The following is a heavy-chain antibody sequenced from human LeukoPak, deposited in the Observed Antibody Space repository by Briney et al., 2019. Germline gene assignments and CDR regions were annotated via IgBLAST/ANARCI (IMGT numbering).Heavy chain of an antibody. CDR2: ITGSAGTT. Sequence: GGSLRLSCAASGFTFGDYVMTWVRQAPGKGLEWVSGITGSAGTTYYADSVKGRFTISRDNSKNTVYLQMNSLRAEDTAVYYCAKKTGATGFHPFDFWGRGTLVTVSS. J-gene: IGHJ4*02. D-gene: IGHD1-1*01. CDR1: GFTFGDYV. V-gene: IGHV3-23*01. CDR3: AKKTGATGFHPFDF.